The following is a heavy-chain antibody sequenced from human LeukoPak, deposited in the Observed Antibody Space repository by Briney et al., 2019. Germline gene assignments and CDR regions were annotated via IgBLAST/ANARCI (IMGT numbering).Heavy chain of an antibody. CDR1: GFTFNTYA. D-gene: IGHD3-9*01. CDR2: ISGSGGNT. J-gene: IGHJ3*02. Sequence: GGSLRLSCTASGFTFNTYAMNWVRQAPGKGLEWVSIISGSGGNTHYADPVKGRFTISRDNSKNTLYLQMNSLRAEDTAIYYCASLSGFADAFDMWGQGTMVTVS. V-gene: IGHV3-23*01. CDR3: ASLSGFADAFDM.